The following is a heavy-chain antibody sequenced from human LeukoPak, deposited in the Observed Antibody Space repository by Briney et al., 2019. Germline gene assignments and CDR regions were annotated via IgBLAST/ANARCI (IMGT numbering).Heavy chain of an antibody. CDR1: GYSFATYW. J-gene: IGHJ5*02. V-gene: IGHV5-51*01. D-gene: IGHD3-22*01. CDR3: ARPAGSPPYSSGYPPPDWFDP. Sequence: GESLKISCKGSGYSFATYWIGWVRQMPGKGLEWMGINYPGDSDTRYSPSFQGQVTISADKSISTAYLQWSSLKASDTAMYYCARPAGSPPYSSGYPPPDWFDPWGQGTLVTVSS. CDR2: NYPGDSDT.